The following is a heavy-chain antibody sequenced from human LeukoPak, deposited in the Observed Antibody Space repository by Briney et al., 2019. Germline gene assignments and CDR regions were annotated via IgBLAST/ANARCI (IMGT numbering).Heavy chain of an antibody. CDR1: GFRFSSYA. CDR3: ARGKYSSGWYYYFDY. CDR2: ISGSGVST. D-gene: IGHD6-19*01. J-gene: IGHJ4*02. Sequence: PGGSPRLSCAASGFRFSSYAMSWVRQAPGKGLEWVSAISGSGVSTYYADSVKGRFTVSRDNSKNTLYLQMSSLRAEDTAVYYCARGKYSSGWYYYFDYWGQGTLVTVSS. V-gene: IGHV3-23*01.